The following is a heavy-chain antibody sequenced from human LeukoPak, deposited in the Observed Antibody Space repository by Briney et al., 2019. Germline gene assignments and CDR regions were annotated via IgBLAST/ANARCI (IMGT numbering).Heavy chain of an antibody. D-gene: IGHD5-24*01. V-gene: IGHV3-NL1*01. Sequence: GGSLRLSCAASGFTFSSYGMHWVRQAPGKGLEWVTVIYLDGRADYADSVKGRFTISSDNSKNTVYLQMNSLKDEDTAVYYCARDAETSLANWGQGTLVTVSP. CDR1: GFTFSSYG. CDR3: ARDAETSLAN. CDR2: IYLDGRA. J-gene: IGHJ4*02.